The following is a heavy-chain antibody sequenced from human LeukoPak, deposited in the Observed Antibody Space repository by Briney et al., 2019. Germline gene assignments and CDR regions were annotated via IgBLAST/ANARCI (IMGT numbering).Heavy chain of an antibody. Sequence: ASVKVSCKASGYTFTNYYIHWVRQAPGHGLEWLGISNPSGDSTNYAQKFQGSVTMTRDTSTSTVYMDLSSLRSEDTAVYYCARWTTTFLDYWGQGTLVTVSS. V-gene: IGHV1-46*01. CDR2: SNPSGDST. J-gene: IGHJ4*02. CDR3: ARWTTTFLDY. D-gene: IGHD1-1*01. CDR1: GYTFTNYY.